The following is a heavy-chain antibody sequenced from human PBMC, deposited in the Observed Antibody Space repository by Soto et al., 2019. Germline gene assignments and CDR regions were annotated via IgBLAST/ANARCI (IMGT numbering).Heavy chain of an antibody. V-gene: IGHV4-39*01. CDR1: GGSISSSSYY. CDR2: TYYSGST. J-gene: IGHJ4*02. D-gene: IGHD5-12*01. CDR3: ARPGGYSGYDKDFDY. Sequence: SETLSLTCTVSGGSISSSSYYWGWIRQPPGKGLEWIGSTYYSGSTYYNPSLKSRVTISVDTSKNQFSLKLSSVTAADTAVYYCARPGGYSGYDKDFDYWGQGTLVTVSS.